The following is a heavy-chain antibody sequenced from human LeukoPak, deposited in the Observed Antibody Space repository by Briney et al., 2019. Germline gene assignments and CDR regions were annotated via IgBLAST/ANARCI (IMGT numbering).Heavy chain of an antibody. CDR3: ARDSGIASRYFDY. J-gene: IGHJ4*02. V-gene: IGHV1-18*03. Sequence: WASVKVSCKASIYTFTNSGFSWVRQAPGQGLEWMGWIGVYNGNTNYAQKFQGRVIMTTDTSTSTAYMELRGLRSDDVAVYYCARDSGIASRYFDYWGQGTLITVSS. CDR2: IGVYNGNT. CDR1: IYTFTNSG. D-gene: IGHD6-6*01.